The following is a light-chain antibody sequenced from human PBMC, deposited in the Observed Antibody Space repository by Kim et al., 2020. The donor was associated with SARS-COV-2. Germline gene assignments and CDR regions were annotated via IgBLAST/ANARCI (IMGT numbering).Light chain of an antibody. CDR2: ADS. J-gene: IGKJ1*01. CDR1: QCVSMS. V-gene: IGKV3-20*01. CDR3: QQYDTSPRT. Sequence: LASGGRVPRRCSARQCVSMSVAWYQQRPGQVPRLVITADSRRATGIPDRFTGRGSRTDFTLTISGLESEDFVVYYCQQYDTSPRTFGQGTKVDIK.